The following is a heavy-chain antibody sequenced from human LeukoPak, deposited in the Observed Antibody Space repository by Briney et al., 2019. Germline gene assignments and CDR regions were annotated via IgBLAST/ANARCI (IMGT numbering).Heavy chain of an antibody. Sequence: SETLSLTCTVSGGSIRSSSYYWGWIRQPPGKGLEWIGSIYYSGSTYYNASLKSRGTISVDTSKNQFSLKLSSVTAADTAVYYCARPSLDYGGIDAFDFWGQGTLVTVSS. CDR2: IYYSGST. CDR3: ARPSLDYGGIDAFDF. V-gene: IGHV4-39*01. J-gene: IGHJ3*01. CDR1: GGSIRSSSYY. D-gene: IGHD4-23*01.